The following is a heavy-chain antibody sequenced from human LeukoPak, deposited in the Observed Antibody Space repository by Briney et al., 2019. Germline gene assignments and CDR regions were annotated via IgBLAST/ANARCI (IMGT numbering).Heavy chain of an antibody. J-gene: IGHJ4*02. CDR1: GDSISGYF. CDR3: ARAPSGCGGTCAFDS. V-gene: IGHV4-4*07. Sequence: SETLSLTCTVSGDSISGYFWSWIRQPAGKGLEGIGRMHADGDSNYNPSLKSRITLSLEKRENQFSLKLTSVTAADTAVYFCARAPSGCGGTCAFDSWGQGTLVTVSS. CDR2: MHADGDS. D-gene: IGHD2-15*01.